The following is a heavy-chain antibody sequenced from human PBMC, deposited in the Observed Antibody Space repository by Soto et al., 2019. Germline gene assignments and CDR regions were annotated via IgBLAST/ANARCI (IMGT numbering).Heavy chain of an antibody. CDR2: IIPVLGVG. J-gene: IGHJ4*02. Sequence: QVQLVQSGAEVKKPGSSVRVSCKASGGTFGNHAIIWVRQAPGQGLEWLGGIIPVLGVGDNAQNFQSRVTITADASTSTAYLELSSLRSEDTALYYCAREAGYTYGYVFDYWGQGTLVTVSS. V-gene: IGHV1-69*01. D-gene: IGHD5-18*01. CDR1: GGTFGNHA. CDR3: AREAGYTYGYVFDY.